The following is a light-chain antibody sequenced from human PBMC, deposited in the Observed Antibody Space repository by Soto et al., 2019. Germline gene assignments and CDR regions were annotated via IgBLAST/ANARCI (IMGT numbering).Light chain of an antibody. CDR2: AAS. CDR3: QQNNSTRA. V-gene: IGKV1-39*01. CDR1: QNIRNY. Sequence: DIQMTQSPSSLSASVGDRVTITCRASQNIRNYLNWYQQKPGKAPELLIYAASSLQVGVPSRFSGSGSGTDFTLTISSLHPEDFATYYCQQNNSTRAFGQGTRVEIK. J-gene: IGKJ1*01.